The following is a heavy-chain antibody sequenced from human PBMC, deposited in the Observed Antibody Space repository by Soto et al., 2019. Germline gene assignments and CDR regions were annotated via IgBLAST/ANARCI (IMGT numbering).Heavy chain of an antibody. CDR3: ARDSSSSWHLFDY. J-gene: IGHJ4*02. CDR1: GYTFTSYA. Sequence: QVQLVQSGAEVKKPGASVKVSCKASGYTFTSYAMHWVRQAPGQRLEWMGWINAGNGNTKYSQKCQGRVTITRDTSAGTAYMELSSLRSEDTAVYYCARDSSSSWHLFDYWGQGTLVTVSS. V-gene: IGHV1-3*01. CDR2: INAGNGNT. D-gene: IGHD6-13*01.